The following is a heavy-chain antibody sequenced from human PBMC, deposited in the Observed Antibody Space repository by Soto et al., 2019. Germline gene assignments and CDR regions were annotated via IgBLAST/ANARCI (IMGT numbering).Heavy chain of an antibody. J-gene: IGHJ6*02. CDR3: SHAPGRRGYYGMDV. V-gene: IGHV3-15*07. D-gene: IGHD3-10*01. CDR2: IKTKADGGTT. Sequence: PGGSHRLSCAASGFTFSNAYMNWVRQAPGKGLEWVGRIKTKADGGTTDYAAPVKGRFIISRDDSKDILYVQMNSLQTDDTGVYYCSHAPGRRGYYGMDVWGQGTTVTVSS. CDR1: GFTFSNAY.